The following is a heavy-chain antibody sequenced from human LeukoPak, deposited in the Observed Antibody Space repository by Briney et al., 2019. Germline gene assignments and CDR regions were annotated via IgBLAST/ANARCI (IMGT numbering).Heavy chain of an antibody. J-gene: IGHJ5*01. CDR1: GGSISPNY. CDR3: ARGAGWYGS. CDR2: IHYTGTT. Sequence: SESLSLTCTVSGGSISPNYWSWLRQPPGKGLEWIGYIHYTGTTRYNPSLNGRVTISVDTSKNQFSLKLRSVTATDTAVYYCARGAGWYGSWGQGTLVAVSS. V-gene: IGHV4-59*01.